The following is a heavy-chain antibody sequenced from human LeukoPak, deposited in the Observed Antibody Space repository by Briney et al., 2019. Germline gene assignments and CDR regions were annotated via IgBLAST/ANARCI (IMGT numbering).Heavy chain of an antibody. CDR1: GGSFSGYY. J-gene: IGHJ4*02. D-gene: IGHD3-3*01. CDR2: INHSGST. Sequence: SETLSLTCAVYGGSFSGYYWSWIRQPPGKGLEWIGEINHSGSTNYNPSLKSRVTISVDTSKNQFSLKLSSVTAADTAVYYCARESGITIFGVVTRRPYYFDYWGQGTLVTVSS. V-gene: IGHV4-34*01. CDR3: ARESGITIFGVVTRRPYYFDY.